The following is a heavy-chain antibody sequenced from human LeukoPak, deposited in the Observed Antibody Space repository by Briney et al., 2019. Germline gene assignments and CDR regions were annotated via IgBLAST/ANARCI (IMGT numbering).Heavy chain of an antibody. Sequence: PGGSLRLSCAASGFTFSSYWMSWVRQAPGRGLEWVANIKQDGSEKYYVDSVKGRFTISRDNAKNSLYLQMNSLRAEDTAVYYCARDTWELPLNWFDPWGQGTLVTVSS. CDR3: ARDTWELPLNWFDP. CDR2: IKQDGSEK. D-gene: IGHD1-26*01. J-gene: IGHJ5*02. V-gene: IGHV3-7*01. CDR1: GFTFSSYW.